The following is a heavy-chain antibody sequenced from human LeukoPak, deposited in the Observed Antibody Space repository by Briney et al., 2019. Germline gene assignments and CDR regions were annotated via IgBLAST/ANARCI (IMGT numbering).Heavy chain of an antibody. CDR1: GGSFSGYY. J-gene: IGHJ6*03. D-gene: IGHD6-19*01. V-gene: IGHV4-34*01. Sequence: PSETLSLTCVVYGGSFSGYYWSCIRQAPGKGLEWIGEISHGGITKYNPSLTSRVTISVDSSKKQLSLNLTSVTAADTAVYYYARGIAVAVDYYYYYMDVWGKGTTVTVSS. CDR2: ISHGGIT. CDR3: ARGIAVAVDYYYYYMDV.